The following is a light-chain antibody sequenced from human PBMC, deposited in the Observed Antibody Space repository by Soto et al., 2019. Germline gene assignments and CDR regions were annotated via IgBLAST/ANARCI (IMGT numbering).Light chain of an antibody. Sequence: QSVLTQPPSASGSPGQSVTISCTGTSSDVGGYNYVSWYQQHPGKAPKLMIYEVNKRPSGVPDRFSGSKSGNTASLTVSGLQAEDEADYYCSSYAGNYNFLYVFGTGTKVTVL. V-gene: IGLV2-8*01. J-gene: IGLJ1*01. CDR3: SSYAGNYNFLYV. CDR1: SSDVGGYNY. CDR2: EVN.